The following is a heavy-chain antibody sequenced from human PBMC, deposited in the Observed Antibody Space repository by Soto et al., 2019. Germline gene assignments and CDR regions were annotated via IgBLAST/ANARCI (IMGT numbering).Heavy chain of an antibody. CDR3: ARDVPRSDY. V-gene: IGHV1-18*01. J-gene: IGHJ4*02. CDR2: ISAYNGNT. CDR1: GYTFSSYH. Sequence: QVQLVQSGAEVKKPGASVKVSCKASGYTFSSYHISWVRQAPGQGLEWMGWISAYNGNTNYAQKLQGRVTMTKDTSTGTGYMEPRSLRSDETAVYYCARDVPRSDYWGQGTLVTVSS.